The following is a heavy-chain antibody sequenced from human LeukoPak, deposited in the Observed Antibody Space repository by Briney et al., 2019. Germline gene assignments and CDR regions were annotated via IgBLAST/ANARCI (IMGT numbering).Heavy chain of an antibody. D-gene: IGHD6-19*01. V-gene: IGHV2-70*04. CDR1: GFSLSTSGMR. J-gene: IGHJ5*02. CDR2: IDWDDDK. CDR3: ARDIAVAGWLGWFDP. Sequence: SGPTLVNPTQALTLTCTFSGFSLSTSGMRVSWIRQPPGKALEWLARIDWDDDKFYRTSLKTRLTISKDTSNNQVVLTMTNLVPVDTATYYCARDIAVAGWLGWFDPWGQGTLVTVSA.